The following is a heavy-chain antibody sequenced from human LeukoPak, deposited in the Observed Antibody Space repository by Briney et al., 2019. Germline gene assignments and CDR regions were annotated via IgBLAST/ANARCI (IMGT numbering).Heavy chain of an antibody. Sequence: SETLSLTCTVSGGSVSSGSYYWSWIRQPPGKGLEWIGYIYHSGSTNYNPSLKSRVTISVDTSKNQFSLKLSSVTAADTAVYYCVRHDSSGYYYFDYWGQGTLVTVSS. CDR3: VRHDSSGYYYFDY. CDR1: GGSVSSGSYY. J-gene: IGHJ4*02. V-gene: IGHV4-61*01. CDR2: IYHSGST. D-gene: IGHD3-22*01.